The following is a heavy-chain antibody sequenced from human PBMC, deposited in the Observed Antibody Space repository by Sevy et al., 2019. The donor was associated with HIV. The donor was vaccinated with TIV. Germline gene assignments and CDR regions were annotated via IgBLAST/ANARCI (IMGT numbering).Heavy chain of an antibody. V-gene: IGHV3-23*01. CDR2: ISGSGGFT. CDR3: AKDPLNIAARFDY. D-gene: IGHD6-6*01. CDR1: GFIFSGSA. Sequence: GGPLRLSCAASGFIFSGSAMSWVRQAPGKGLEWVASISGSGGFTYYADSVKGRFTISRDNFKNTVDLEMKSLRAEDTAVYYCAKDPLNIAARFDYWGQGTLVTVSS. J-gene: IGHJ4*02.